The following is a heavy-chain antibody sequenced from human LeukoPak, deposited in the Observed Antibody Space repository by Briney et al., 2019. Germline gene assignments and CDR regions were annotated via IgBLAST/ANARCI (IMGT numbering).Heavy chain of an antibody. CDR1: GFTFSSYG. CDR3: AKIEAFYDFWSGFYKN. V-gene: IGHV3-30*02. J-gene: IGHJ4*02. CDR2: IRYDGSNK. D-gene: IGHD3-3*01. Sequence: PGGSLRLSCAASGFTFSSYGMHWVRQAPGKGLEWVAFIRYDGSNKYYADSVKGRFTISRDNSKNTLYLQMNSLRAEDTAVYYCAKIEAFYDFWSGFYKNWGQGTLVTVSS.